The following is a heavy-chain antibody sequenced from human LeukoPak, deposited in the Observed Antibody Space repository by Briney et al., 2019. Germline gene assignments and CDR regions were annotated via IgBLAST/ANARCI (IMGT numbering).Heavy chain of an antibody. CDR1: GFTFRSYW. J-gene: IGHJ4*02. Sequence: PGGSLRLSCAASGFTFRSYWMSWVRQAPGKGLEWVANIKQDGSEKYYVDSVKGRFTISRDNAKNSLYLQMNSLRAEDTAVYYCARDSGRSYFDYWGQGTLVTVSS. CDR3: ARDSGRSYFDY. D-gene: IGHD1-14*01. V-gene: IGHV3-7*01. CDR2: IKQDGSEK.